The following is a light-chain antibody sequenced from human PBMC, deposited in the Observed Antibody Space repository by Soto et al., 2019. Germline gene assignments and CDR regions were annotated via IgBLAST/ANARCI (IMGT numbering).Light chain of an antibody. J-gene: IGKJ1*01. CDR3: QEYNNWPRT. CDR2: GAS. CDR1: QSVSSN. V-gene: IGKV3-15*01. Sequence: EVVMTQAPDTLSVSPGARATRSCRARQSVSSNLAWYPQKLGQAPRLLIYGASTRATGISAKISGSGSGTEFTLTISSLQSEDFAIYKSQEYNNWPRTFGQGTKVDIK.